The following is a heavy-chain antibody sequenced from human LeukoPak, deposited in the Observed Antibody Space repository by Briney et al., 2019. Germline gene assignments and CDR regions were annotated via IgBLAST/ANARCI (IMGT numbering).Heavy chain of an antibody. Sequence: PSETLSLTCTVSGDSISSYYWGWIRQPPGKGLEWIGYIYYSGSTNYNPSLKSRVTISVDTSKNQFSLRLSSVTAADTAVYYCARRAHYYDSSGYYPDWGQGTLVTVSS. CDR2: IYYSGST. J-gene: IGHJ4*02. CDR3: ARRAHYYDSSGYYPD. CDR1: GDSISSYY. D-gene: IGHD3-22*01. V-gene: IGHV4-59*08.